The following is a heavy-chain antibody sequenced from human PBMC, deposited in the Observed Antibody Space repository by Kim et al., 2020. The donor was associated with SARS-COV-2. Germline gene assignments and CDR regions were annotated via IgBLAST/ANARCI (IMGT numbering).Heavy chain of an antibody. CDR1: GFTFRDYT. V-gene: IGHV3-9*01. J-gene: IGHJ1*01. Sequence: GGSLRLSCAASGFTFRDYTMHWVRQAPGKGLEWVSCISVNNGDIDYADSVRGRFTISRDNAKNSLYLQINSLRVEDTALYYCAKEWTFATDDTCPYFLH. CDR3: AKEWTFATDDTCPYFLH. D-gene: IGHD1-1*01. CDR2: ISVNNGDI.